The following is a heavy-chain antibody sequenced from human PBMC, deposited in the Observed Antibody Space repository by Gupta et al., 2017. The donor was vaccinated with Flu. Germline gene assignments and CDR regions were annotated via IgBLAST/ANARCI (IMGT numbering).Heavy chain of an antibody. CDR3: VKDTEYSASFGYMDV. CDR2: INWNSRSI. V-gene: IGHV3-9*01. D-gene: IGHD6-6*01. Sequence: EVQLVESGGGLVQPGGSLRLSCAASVFTFDDYGMHWVRQAPGKGLEWVSGINWNSRSIDYADSVKGRFTISRDNAKNSLDLQMNSLTIEDTALYYCVKDTEYSASFGYMDVWGKGTTVIVSS. CDR1: VFTFDDYG. J-gene: IGHJ6*03.